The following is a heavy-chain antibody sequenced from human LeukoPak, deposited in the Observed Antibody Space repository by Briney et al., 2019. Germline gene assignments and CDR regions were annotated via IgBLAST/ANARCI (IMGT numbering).Heavy chain of an antibody. V-gene: IGHV3-53*01. Sequence: GGSLRLSCAASGFTVSSNYMSWVRQAPGKGLEWVSVIYSGGSTYYADSVTGRFTISRDNSKNTLYLQMNSLRAEDTAVYYCARGEGGGDCYFDYWGQGTLVTVSS. CDR1: GFTVSSNY. D-gene: IGHD2-21*02. J-gene: IGHJ4*02. CDR2: IYSGGST. CDR3: ARGEGGGDCYFDY.